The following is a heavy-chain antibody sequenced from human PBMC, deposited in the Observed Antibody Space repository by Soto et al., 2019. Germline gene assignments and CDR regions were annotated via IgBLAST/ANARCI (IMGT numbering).Heavy chain of an antibody. J-gene: IGHJ1*01. Sequence: ASVKVSCKAIGYSFTSHYMHWVRQAPGQGLEWMGWISAYDGNTNYAQELQGRVTMTTDTSTSTAYMELRSLRSDDTAVYYCARDRGSYCGGDCYSVAFQHWGQGTLVTVSS. CDR3: ARDRGSYCGGDCYSVAFQH. D-gene: IGHD2-21*02. CDR2: ISAYDGNT. CDR1: GYSFTSHY. V-gene: IGHV1-18*04.